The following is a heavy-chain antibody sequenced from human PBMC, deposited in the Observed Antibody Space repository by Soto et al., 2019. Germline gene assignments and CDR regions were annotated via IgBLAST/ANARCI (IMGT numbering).Heavy chain of an antibody. CDR2: ISAYNGNT. CDR1: GYTFTSYA. Sequence: ASVKVSCKASGYTFTSYAMHWVRQAPGQRLEWMGWISAYNGNTNYAQKLQGRVTMTTDTSTSTAYMELRSLRSDDTAVYYCARDDAYEHGDYYYWGQGTLVTVS. D-gene: IGHD4-17*01. CDR3: ARDDAYEHGDYYY. J-gene: IGHJ4*02. V-gene: IGHV1-18*01.